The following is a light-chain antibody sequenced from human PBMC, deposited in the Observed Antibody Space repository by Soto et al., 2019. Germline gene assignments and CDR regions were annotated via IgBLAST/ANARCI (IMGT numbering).Light chain of an antibody. J-gene: IGKJ3*01. CDR3: QHYGTSPFT. V-gene: IGKV3-20*01. Sequence: EIVMTQSPGTLSVSPGERATLSCRAGQGVTTNFAWYQQKSGQSPRLLIYDVSIRATGVPARFSGTGSETDFTLTITRLEPEDFAVYYCQHYGTSPFTFGPGTKVEIK. CDR1: QGVTTN. CDR2: DVS.